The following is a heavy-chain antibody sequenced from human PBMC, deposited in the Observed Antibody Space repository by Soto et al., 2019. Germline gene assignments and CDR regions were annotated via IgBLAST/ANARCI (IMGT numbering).Heavy chain of an antibody. D-gene: IGHD3-22*01. CDR1: GFTFNTYA. CDR2: ISGSGGST. CDR3: AKNPDSSAYDYYFDY. Sequence: GGSLRLSCAASGFTFNTYAMNWVRQAPGKGLEWVSAISGSGGSTYYADSVKGRFTISRDNSKNTLYLQMNSLRAEDTAVYYCAKNPDSSAYDYYFDYWGQGTLVTVSS. J-gene: IGHJ4*02. V-gene: IGHV3-23*01.